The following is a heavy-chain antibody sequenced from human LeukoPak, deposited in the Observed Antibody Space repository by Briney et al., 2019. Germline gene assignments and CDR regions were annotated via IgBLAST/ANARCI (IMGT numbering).Heavy chain of an antibody. CDR3: ARVGYGSGSYYNNWFDP. J-gene: IGHJ5*02. CDR2: INHSGST. Sequence: PSETLSLTCAVCGGSFSGYYWSWIRQPPGKGLEWIGEINHSGSTNYNPSLKSRVTISVDTSKNQFSLKLSSVTAADTAVYYCARVGYGSGSYYNNWFDPWGQGTLVTVSS. CDR1: GGSFSGYY. V-gene: IGHV4-34*01. D-gene: IGHD3-10*01.